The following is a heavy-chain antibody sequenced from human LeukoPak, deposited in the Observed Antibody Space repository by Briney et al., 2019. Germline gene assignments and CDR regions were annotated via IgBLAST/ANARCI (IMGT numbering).Heavy chain of an antibody. Sequence: GGYLILYGSGSGFTFSSYGMDWVRQAPGKGLEWVTLTWCDGSKKYYAVSVKGRFTSPRDNSNNKLYLQADSQRAEHTAVYYCARDPGVRWLVGFDCWGQGTLVTVSS. CDR2: TWCDGSKK. CDR1: GFTFSSYG. J-gene: IGHJ4*02. D-gene: IGHD6-19*01. V-gene: IGHV3-33*01. CDR3: ARDPGVRWLVGFDC.